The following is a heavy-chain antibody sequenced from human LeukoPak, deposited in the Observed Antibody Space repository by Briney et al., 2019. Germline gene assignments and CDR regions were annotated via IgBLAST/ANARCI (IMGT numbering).Heavy chain of an antibody. J-gene: IGHJ6*02. CDR3: ARARIQLWLRVYGMDV. CDR1: GYTFTSYA. V-gene: IGHV1-3*01. CDR2: INAGNGNT. Sequence: GASVKVSCKASGYTFTSYAMHWVRQAPGQRLEWMGWINAGNGNTKYSQKFQGRVTITRDTSASTAYMELSSLRSEDTTVYYCARARIQLWLRVYGMDVWGQGTTVTVSS. D-gene: IGHD5-18*01.